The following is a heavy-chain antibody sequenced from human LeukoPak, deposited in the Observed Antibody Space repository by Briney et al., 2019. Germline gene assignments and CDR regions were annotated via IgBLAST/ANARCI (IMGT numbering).Heavy chain of an antibody. CDR2: ISASGSAT. CDR3: AKDRYLRDFWSGYFDY. J-gene: IGHJ4*02. V-gene: IGHV3-23*01. D-gene: IGHD3-3*01. CDR1: GLIFSNYG. Sequence: GGPLRLSCAASGLIFSNYGMNWVRQAPGKGLEWVAAISASGSATSCADSVRGRFTISRDNSKSTTYLQMNSLRAEDTAVFYCAKDRYLRDFWSGYFDYWGQGIPVTVSS.